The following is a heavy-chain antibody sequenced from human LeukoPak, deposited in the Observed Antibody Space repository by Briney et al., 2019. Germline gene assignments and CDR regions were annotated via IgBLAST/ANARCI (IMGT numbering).Heavy chain of an antibody. Sequence: QTGGSLRLSCAASGFTFSGSAMHWVRQTSGKGLEWVGRIRSKANSYATAYAASVKGRFTISRDDSKNTAYLQMNSLKTEDTAVYYCTGYPGYSYSNYWGQGTLVTVSS. D-gene: IGHD5-18*01. CDR3: TGYPGYSYSNY. CDR1: GFTFSGSA. CDR2: IRSKANSYAT. J-gene: IGHJ4*02. V-gene: IGHV3-73*01.